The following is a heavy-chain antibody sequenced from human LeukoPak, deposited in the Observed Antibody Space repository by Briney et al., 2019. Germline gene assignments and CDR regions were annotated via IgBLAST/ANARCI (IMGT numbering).Heavy chain of an antibody. Sequence: ASVKASCKSSGYTFTSYYMYWVRQAPGQGLEWMGTINPSGGSTSYAQKFQGRVTMTRDTSTSTVYMELSSLRSEDTAVYYCARDSGMVRGTVDYWGQGTLVTVSS. CDR3: ARDSGMVRGTVDY. J-gene: IGHJ4*02. D-gene: IGHD3-10*01. V-gene: IGHV1-46*01. CDR1: GYTFTSYY. CDR2: INPSGGST.